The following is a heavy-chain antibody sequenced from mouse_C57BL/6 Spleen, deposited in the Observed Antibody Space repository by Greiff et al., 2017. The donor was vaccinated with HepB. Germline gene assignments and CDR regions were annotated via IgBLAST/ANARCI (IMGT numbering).Heavy chain of an antibody. CDR1: GFTFSSYA. V-gene: IGHV5-4*01. CDR2: ISDGGSYT. J-gene: IGHJ4*01. Sequence: EVQLVESGGGLVKPGGSLKLSCAASGFTFSSYAMSWVRQTPEKRLEWVATISDGGSYTYYPDNVKGRFTISRDNAKNNLYLQMSHLKSEDTAMYYCAREPYSNYFYAMDYWGQGTSVTVSS. D-gene: IGHD2-5*01. CDR3: AREPYSNYFYAMDY.